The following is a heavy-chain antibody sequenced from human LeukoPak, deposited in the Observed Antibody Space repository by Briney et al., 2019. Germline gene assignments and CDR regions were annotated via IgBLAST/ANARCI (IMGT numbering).Heavy chain of an antibody. J-gene: IGHJ4*02. CDR3: AKGQKRIAVAAAFDY. V-gene: IGHV3-21*01. Sequence: GGSLRLSCAASGFTFSSYSMNWVRQAPGKGLEWVSSISSSSSYIYYADSVKGRFTISRDNAKNSLYLQMNSLRAEDTAVYYCAKGQKRIAVAAAFDYWGQGTLVTVSS. CDR1: GFTFSSYS. D-gene: IGHD6-19*01. CDR2: ISSSSSYI.